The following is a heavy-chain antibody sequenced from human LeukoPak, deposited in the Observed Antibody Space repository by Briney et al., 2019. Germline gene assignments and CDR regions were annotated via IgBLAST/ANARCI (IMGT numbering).Heavy chain of an antibody. CDR1: GYTFTSYD. V-gene: IGHV1-18*01. J-gene: IGHJ3*02. Sequence: GASVKVSCKASGYTFTSYDISWVRQAPGQGLEWMGWISAYNGNTNYAQKLQGRVTMTTDTSTSTAYMELRSLRSDDTAVYYCASRRDGSGSYYGLDAFDIWGQGTMVTVSS. CDR2: ISAYNGNT. D-gene: IGHD3-10*01. CDR3: ASRRDGSGSYYGLDAFDI.